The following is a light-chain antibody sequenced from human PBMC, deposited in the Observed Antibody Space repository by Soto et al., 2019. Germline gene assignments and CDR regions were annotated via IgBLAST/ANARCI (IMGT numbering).Light chain of an antibody. J-gene: IGKJ4*01. V-gene: IGKV3-20*01. CDR2: GAS. CDR3: QLLNSYPLI. Sequence: EIVLTQSPGTLSLSPGERATLSCRASKSVSSGLLAWYQQKPGQAPRLLIYGASSRATAIPDRFSGSGSGTGFTLTISRLEPEDVAMYYCQLLNSYPLIFGGGTKVETK. CDR1: KSVSSGL.